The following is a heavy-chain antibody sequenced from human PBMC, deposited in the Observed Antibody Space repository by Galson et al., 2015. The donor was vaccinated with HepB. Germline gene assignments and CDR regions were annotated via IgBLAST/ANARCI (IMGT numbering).Heavy chain of an antibody. Sequence: SLRLSCAVSGVSVSDTYINWVRQAPGKGLEWVSVIFIDGPTYYTDSVKGRFTISRHSSKNTVFLQMNSLRTEDTAVYYCARNIVDPNDAFDIRGQGTMVTVSS. V-gene: IGHV3-53*04. D-gene: IGHD3-16*02. CDR1: GVSVSDTY. J-gene: IGHJ3*02. CDR2: IFIDGPT. CDR3: ARNIVDPNDAFDI.